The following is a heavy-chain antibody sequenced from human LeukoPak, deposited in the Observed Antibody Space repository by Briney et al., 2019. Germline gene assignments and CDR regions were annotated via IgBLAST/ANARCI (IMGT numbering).Heavy chain of an antibody. CDR1: GGSFSGYY. J-gene: IGHJ4*02. V-gene: IGHV4-34*01. CDR2: INHSGST. Sequence: SETLSLTCAVYGGSFSGYYWSWIRQPPGKGLEWIGEINHSGSTNYNPPLKSRVTISVDTSKNQFSLKLSSVTAADTAVYYCARGGRQQQLVLSFVDYWGQGTLVTVSS. D-gene: IGHD6-13*01. CDR3: ARGGRQQQLVLSFVDY.